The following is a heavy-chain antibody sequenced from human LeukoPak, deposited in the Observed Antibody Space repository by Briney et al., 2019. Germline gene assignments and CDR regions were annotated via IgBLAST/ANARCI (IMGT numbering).Heavy chain of an antibody. CDR2: INHSGGT. V-gene: IGHV4-34*01. CDR1: GGSFIGYD. Sequence: SETLSLTCAVYGGSFIGYDWTWIRQPPGKGLEWIGEINHSGGTNNNPSLKSRVTISVDTSKNQFSLKLSSVTAADTAVYYCASLARGGNWFDPWGQGTLVTVSS. J-gene: IGHJ5*02. D-gene: IGHD3-16*01. CDR3: ASLARGGNWFDP.